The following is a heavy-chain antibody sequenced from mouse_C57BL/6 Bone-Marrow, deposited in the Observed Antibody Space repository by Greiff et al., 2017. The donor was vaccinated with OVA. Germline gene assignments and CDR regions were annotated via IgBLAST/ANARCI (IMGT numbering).Heavy chain of an antibody. J-gene: IGHJ2*01. CDR2: IDPSDSYT. CDR1: GYTFTSYW. Sequence: QVQLQQPGAELVMPGASVKLSCKASGYTFTSYWMHWVKQRPGQGLEWIGEIDPSDSYTNYNQKFKGKSTLTVDTSSSTAYMQLSSLTSEDSAVYYCARSDSSYYFDYWGQGTTLTVSS. CDR3: ARSDSSYYFDY. V-gene: IGHV1-69*01.